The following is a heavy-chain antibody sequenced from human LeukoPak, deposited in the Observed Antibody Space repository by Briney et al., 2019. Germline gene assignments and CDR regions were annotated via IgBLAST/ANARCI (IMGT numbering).Heavy chain of an antibody. J-gene: IGHJ3*02. CDR3: AKVVVTTLGGAFDI. CDR2: IRYDGSNK. CDR1: GFTFSSYG. Sequence: GGSLRLSCAASGFTFSSYGMHWVRQAPGKGLEWVAFIRYDGSNKYYADSVKGRFTISRDNSKNTLYLQMNSLRAEDTAVYYCAKVVVTTLGGAFDIWGQGTMVTVSS. V-gene: IGHV3-30*02. D-gene: IGHD4-23*01.